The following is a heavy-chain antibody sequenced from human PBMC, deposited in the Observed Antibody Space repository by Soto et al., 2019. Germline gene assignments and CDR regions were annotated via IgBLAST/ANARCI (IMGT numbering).Heavy chain of an antibody. CDR2: IYPGDSDT. CDR3: ARSGRDAYYNMDV. J-gene: IGHJ6*04. V-gene: IGHV5-51*01. D-gene: IGHD3-16*01. CDR1: GYSFPTFW. Sequence: LGESLQISCKGSGYSFPTFWIGCVRQMPGKGLEWIGVIYPGDSDTRYSPSFQGQVTISADRSISTAYLQWSSLKASDTAIYYCARSGRDAYYNMDVWGKGTKVTVSS.